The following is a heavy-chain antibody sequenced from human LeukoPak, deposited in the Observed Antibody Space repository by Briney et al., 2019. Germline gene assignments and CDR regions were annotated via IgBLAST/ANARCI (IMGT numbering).Heavy chain of an antibody. D-gene: IGHD6-13*01. CDR2: IYYSGSS. J-gene: IGHJ4*02. Sequence: SETRSLTCTVSGGSINNGGYYWSWIRQHPGKGLEWIGYIYYSGSSYYNPSLRSRVTISVDTSKNHFSLKLSSVTAADTAVYYCARDAPGIAAAGVYWGQGTLVTVSS. CDR1: GGSINNGGYY. V-gene: IGHV4-31*03. CDR3: ARDAPGIAAAGVY.